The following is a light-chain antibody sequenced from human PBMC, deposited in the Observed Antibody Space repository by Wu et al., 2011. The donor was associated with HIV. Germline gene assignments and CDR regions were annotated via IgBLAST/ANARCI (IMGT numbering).Light chain of an antibody. CDR2: GAF. V-gene: IGKV3-20*01. CDR3: QHYARPTRT. Sequence: EIVLTQSPGTLSLSPGERTTLSCRASQSVTTSYLAWYQQKPGQAPRLLIYGAFNRAPGIPDRFSGSGSGTDFTLTISRLEPEDFAVYYCQHYARPTRTFGQGTKVEIK. J-gene: IGKJ1*01. CDR1: QSVTTSY.